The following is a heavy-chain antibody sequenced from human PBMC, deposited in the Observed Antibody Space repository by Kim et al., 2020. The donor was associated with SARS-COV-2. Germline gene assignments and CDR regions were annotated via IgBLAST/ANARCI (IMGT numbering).Heavy chain of an antibody. Sequence: KYYACAVRGRFTISRDNSKNTLYLQMNSLRAEDTAVYYCARTPSYYYGMDVWGQGTTVTVSS. CDR2: K. CDR3: ARTPSYYYGMDV. J-gene: IGHJ6*02. V-gene: IGHV3-33*01.